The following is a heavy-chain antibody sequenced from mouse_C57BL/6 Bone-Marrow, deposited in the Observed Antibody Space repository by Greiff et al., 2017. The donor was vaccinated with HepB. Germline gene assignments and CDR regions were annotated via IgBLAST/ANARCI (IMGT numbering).Heavy chain of an antibody. CDR2: IDPSDSYT. D-gene: IGHD1-1*01. V-gene: IGHV1-59*01. CDR1: GYTFTSYW. CDR3: ARCAYYYGSSWYFDV. Sequence: QVQLQQPGAELVRPGTSVKLSCKASGYTFTSYWMHWVKQRPGQGLEWMGVIDPSDSYTNYNQKFKGKATLTVDTASSTAYMQLSSLTSEDSAVYYFARCAYYYGSSWYFDVWGTGTTVTVSS. J-gene: IGHJ1*03.